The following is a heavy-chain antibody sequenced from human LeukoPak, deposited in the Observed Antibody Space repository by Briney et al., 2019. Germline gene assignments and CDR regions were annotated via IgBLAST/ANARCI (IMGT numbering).Heavy chain of an antibody. CDR3: ARDYYDSSGYQVYFDY. D-gene: IGHD3-22*01. Sequence: GGSLRLSCAASGFTFSSYSMNWVRQAPGKGLEWVSSISSSSSYIYYADSVKGRFTIYRDNAKNSLYLQMNSLRAEDTAVYYCARDYYDSSGYQVYFDYWGQGTLVTVSS. CDR1: GFTFSSYS. V-gene: IGHV3-21*01. CDR2: ISSSSSYI. J-gene: IGHJ4*02.